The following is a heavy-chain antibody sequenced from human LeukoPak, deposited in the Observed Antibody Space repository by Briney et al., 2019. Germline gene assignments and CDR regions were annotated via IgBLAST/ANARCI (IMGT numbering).Heavy chain of an antibody. Sequence: SETLSLTCTVSGGSISSSSYYWGWIRQSPGKGLEWIGSIYYSGSTYYNPSLKSRVTISVDTSKNQFSLKLSSVTAADTAVYYCARDDEAFDYWGQGTLVTVSS. V-gene: IGHV4-39*07. CDR3: ARDDEAFDY. J-gene: IGHJ4*02. CDR1: GGSISSSSYY. CDR2: IYYSGST.